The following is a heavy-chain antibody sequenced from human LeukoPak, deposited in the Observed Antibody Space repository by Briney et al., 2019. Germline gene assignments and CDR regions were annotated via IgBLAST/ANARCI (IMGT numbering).Heavy chain of an antibody. J-gene: IGHJ2*01. CDR1: GGSISSYH. D-gene: IGHD3/OR15-3a*01. Sequence: SETLSLTCTVSGGSISSYHWSWIRQPRGKGLEWIGYMHYSGYTSYMPSLKSRVTISVDTSKNQLSLKLNSVTAADTAVYFCARDAGTGWYFDLWGRGTLVTVSS. V-gene: IGHV4-59*01. CDR3: ARDAGTGWYFDL. CDR2: MHYSGYT.